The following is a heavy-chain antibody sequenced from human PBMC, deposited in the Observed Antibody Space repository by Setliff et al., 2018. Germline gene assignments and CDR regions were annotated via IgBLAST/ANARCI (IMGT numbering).Heavy chain of an antibody. CDR3: RLWFGELLRDY. CDR1: GFSFSSYA. CDR2: LDNDGST. D-gene: IGHD3-10*01. J-gene: IGHJ4*02. Sequence: LRLSCAASGFSFSSYAIHWVRQAPGKGLEWVSLLDNDGSTYYSDSVKGRFTISRGTSKNTLYLQMSSLRTEDTAVYYCRLWFGELLRDYWGQGTLVTVSS. V-gene: IGHV3-NL1*01.